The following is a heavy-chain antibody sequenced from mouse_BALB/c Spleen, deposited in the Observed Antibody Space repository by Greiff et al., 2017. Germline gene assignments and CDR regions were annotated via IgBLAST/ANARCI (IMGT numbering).Heavy chain of an antibody. V-gene: IGHV5-6*01. D-gene: IGHD2-4*01. CDR3: ARRDYDYFDY. J-gene: IGHJ2*01. CDR2: ISSGGSYT. CDR1: GFTFSSYG. Sequence: EVHLVESGGDLVKPGGSLKLSCAASGFTFSSYGMSWVRQTPDKRLEWVATISSGGSYTYYPDSVKGRFTISRDNAKNTLYLQMSSLKSEDTAMYYCARRDYDYFDYWGQGTTLTVSS.